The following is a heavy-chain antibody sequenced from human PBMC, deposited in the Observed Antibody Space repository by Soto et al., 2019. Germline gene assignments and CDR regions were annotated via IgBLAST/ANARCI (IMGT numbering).Heavy chain of an antibody. V-gene: IGHV4-31*03. CDR2: IYYSGST. CDR3: ARDYYDSSGYRSFDY. Sequence: SETLSLTCTVSGGSISSGGYYWSWIRQHPGKGLEWIGYIYYSGSTYYNPSLKSRVTISVDTSKNQFSLKLSSVTAADTAVYYCARDYYDSSGYRSFDYWGQGTLVTVSS. CDR1: GGSISSGGYY. D-gene: IGHD3-22*01. J-gene: IGHJ4*02.